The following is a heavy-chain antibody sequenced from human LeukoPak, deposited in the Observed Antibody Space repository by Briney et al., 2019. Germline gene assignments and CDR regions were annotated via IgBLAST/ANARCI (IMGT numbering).Heavy chain of an antibody. CDR1: GFPVNKYE. Sequence: GGSLRPSCAASGFPVNKYEMHWVRQAPGKGLEWVSYIDAGATSTNYADSVWGRFTLSRGNAQNSVHLQMNSLRDEDTAVYYCVRGRLLRSTKYFDYWGQGALVTVSS. CDR2: IDAGATST. V-gene: IGHV3-48*03. D-gene: IGHD2-21*02. CDR3: VRGRLLRSTKYFDY. J-gene: IGHJ4*02.